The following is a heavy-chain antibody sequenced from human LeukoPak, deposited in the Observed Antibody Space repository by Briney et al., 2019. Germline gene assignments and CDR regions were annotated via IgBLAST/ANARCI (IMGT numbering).Heavy chain of an antibody. J-gene: IGHJ4*02. D-gene: IGHD5-12*01. CDR3: ARGWLRFGDY. Sequence: GGSLRLSCAASGFTFSSYGMHWVRQAPGKGLEWVAFIQYGGSNKYYADSVKGRFTISRDNAKNSLYLQMNSLRAEDTAVYYCARGWLRFGDYWGQGTLVTVSS. CDR2: IQYGGSNK. CDR1: GFTFSSYG. V-gene: IGHV3-30*02.